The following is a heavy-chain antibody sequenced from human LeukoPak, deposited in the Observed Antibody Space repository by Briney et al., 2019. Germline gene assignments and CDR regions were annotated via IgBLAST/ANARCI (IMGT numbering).Heavy chain of an antibody. CDR1: GGSITDGTSY. V-gene: IGHV4-39*07. D-gene: IGHD5/OR15-5a*01. J-gene: IGHJ5*02. CDR3: ARAGILSTGDYFDP. Sequence: PSETLSLTCILSGGSITDGTSYCGWTRQSPGKGLEWIGTIHQSGSTFYNPSLQSRVTISVDSSKIQFSLKLSSVAAADTAVYCCARAGILSTGDYFDPWGQGTLVTVSS. CDR2: IHQSGST.